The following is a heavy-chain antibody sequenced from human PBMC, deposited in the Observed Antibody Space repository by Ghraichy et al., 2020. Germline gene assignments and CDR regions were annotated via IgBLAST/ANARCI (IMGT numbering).Heavy chain of an antibody. J-gene: IGHJ5*02. CDR1: GFTFSSYS. D-gene: IGHD1-26*01. CDR3: ARVRESGSYSLPNWFYP. Sequence: GESLNISCAASGFTFSSYSMNWVRQAPGKGLEWVSYISSSSSTIYYADSVKGRFTISRDNAKNSLYLQMNSLRDEDTAVYYCARVRESGSYSLPNWFYPWGQRTLVTVSS. V-gene: IGHV3-48*02. CDR2: ISSSSSTI.